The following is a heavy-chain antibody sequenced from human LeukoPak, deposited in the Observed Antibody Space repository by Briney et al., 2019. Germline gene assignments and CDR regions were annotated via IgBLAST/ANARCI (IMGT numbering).Heavy chain of an antibody. Sequence: ASVKVSCKASGGTFSSYAISWVRQAPGQGLEWMGGIIPIFGTANYAQKFQGRVTITADESTSTAYMELSSLRSEDTAVYYCAREGYDFWSGYNFDYWGQGTLVTVSS. D-gene: IGHD3-3*01. J-gene: IGHJ4*02. V-gene: IGHV1-69*13. CDR1: GGTFSSYA. CDR3: AREGYDFWSGYNFDY. CDR2: IIPIFGTA.